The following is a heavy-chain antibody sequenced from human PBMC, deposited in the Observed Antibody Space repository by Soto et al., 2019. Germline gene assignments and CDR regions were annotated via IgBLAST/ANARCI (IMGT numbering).Heavy chain of an antibody. V-gene: IGHV1-8*02. CDR3: ARKAASTFDY. CDR1: GYTFTSYA. J-gene: IGHJ4*02. Sequence: ASVKVSCKASGYTFTSYAINWVRQAPGQGLEWMGRINPICGTTNYAQKFQGRVTMTRNTSMSTAYMELSSLRFDDTAVYYCARKAASTFDYWGQGTLVTVSS. CDR2: INPICGTT. D-gene: IGHD2-15*01.